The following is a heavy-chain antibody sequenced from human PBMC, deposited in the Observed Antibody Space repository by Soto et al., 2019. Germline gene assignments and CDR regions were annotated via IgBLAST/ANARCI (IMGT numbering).Heavy chain of an antibody. CDR1: GYTFTGYY. CDR3: ARPGPLLRFLEWFNGMDV. D-gene: IGHD3-3*01. Sequence: ASVKVSCKASGYTFTGYYMHWVRQAPGQGLEWMGWINPNSGGTNYAQKFQGRVTMTRDTSISTAYMELSRLRSDDTAVYYCARPGPLLRFLEWFNGMDVWGQGTTVTVSS. J-gene: IGHJ6*02. CDR2: INPNSGGT. V-gene: IGHV1-2*02.